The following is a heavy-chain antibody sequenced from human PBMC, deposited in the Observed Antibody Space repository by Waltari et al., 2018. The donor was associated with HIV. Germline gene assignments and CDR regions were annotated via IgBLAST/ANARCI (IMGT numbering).Heavy chain of an antibody. J-gene: IGHJ4*02. V-gene: IGHV1-18*01. CDR1: GYTFTSYG. CDR3: ARGWHYYDTSGYYSYFDY. CDR2: ISAHTGNT. Sequence: QVQLVQSGAEVKKPGASVKVSCKASGYTFTSYGIGWVRQAPGQGLGWMGWISAHTGNTKYEQKFQGGVTLTTDTSTSTAYMELRSLRSDDTAVYYCARGWHYYDTSGYYSYFDYWGQGTLVTVSS. D-gene: IGHD3-22*01.